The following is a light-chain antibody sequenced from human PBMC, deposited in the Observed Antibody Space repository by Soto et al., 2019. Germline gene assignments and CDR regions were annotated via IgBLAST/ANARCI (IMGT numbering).Light chain of an antibody. CDR2: EVS. J-gene: IGLJ2*01. CDR3: SSYTSSSTVV. CDR1: SRDVGGYNY. V-gene: IGLV2-14*01. Sequence: QSALTQPASVSGSPGQSITISCTGTSRDVGGYNYVSWYQHHPGKAPKLMIYEVSNRPSGVSNRFSGSKSGNTASLTISGLQAEDEADYYCSSYTSSSTVVFGGGTKVTVL.